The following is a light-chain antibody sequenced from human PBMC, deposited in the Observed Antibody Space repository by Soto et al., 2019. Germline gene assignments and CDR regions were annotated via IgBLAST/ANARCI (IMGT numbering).Light chain of an antibody. Sequence: EIVLTQSPATLSLSPGERATLSCRASQSVSSYLAWYQQKPGQAPRLLIYDASNRATGIPARFSGSGSGTDFTLTISSLEPEXXXVXXXQQRSNWPPTFGQGTKVEIK. V-gene: IGKV3-11*01. CDR2: DAS. CDR3: QQRSNWPPT. CDR1: QSVSSY. J-gene: IGKJ1*01.